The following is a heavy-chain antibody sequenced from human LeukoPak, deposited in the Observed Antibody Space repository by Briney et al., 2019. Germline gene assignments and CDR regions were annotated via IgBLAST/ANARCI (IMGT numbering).Heavy chain of an antibody. Sequence: GGSLRLSCAVSGFTFSNYAMSWVRQAPGKGLEWVSAVSDSSDNTYYADSVKGRFTISRDISKNTLFLQMNSLRAEDTAVYYCAKEMASIRSYLDSWGQGSLATVSS. D-gene: IGHD5-24*01. V-gene: IGHV3-23*01. CDR1: GFTFSNYA. CDR3: AKEMASIRSYLDS. J-gene: IGHJ4*02. CDR2: VSDSSDNT.